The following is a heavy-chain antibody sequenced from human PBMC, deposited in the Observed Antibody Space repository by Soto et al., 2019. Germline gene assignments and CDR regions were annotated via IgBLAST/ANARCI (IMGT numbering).Heavy chain of an antibody. Sequence: QVPLQESGPGLVKPSQTLSLTCSVSGGSITNGDYYWTWIRQLPGKGLEWIGYIFYNGNAYYTPSLKSRLTISVDTSENQFSLKLTSVTAADTAVYYCASLRGSGPNFFFDYWGQGNLVTVSS. D-gene: IGHD3-10*01. CDR3: ASLRGSGPNFFFDY. CDR1: GGSITNGDYY. J-gene: IGHJ4*02. V-gene: IGHV4-31*03. CDR2: IFYNGNA.